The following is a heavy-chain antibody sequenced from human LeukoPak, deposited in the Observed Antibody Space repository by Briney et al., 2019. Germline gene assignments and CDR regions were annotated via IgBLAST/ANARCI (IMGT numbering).Heavy chain of an antibody. Sequence: GGSLRLSCAASGFTFDDYAMHWVRQAPGKGLEWVSGISWNSGSIGYADSVKGRFTISRDNAKNSLYLQMNSLRAEDTALYYCAKGGERATNEAFHYWGQGTLVTVSS. D-gene: IGHD1-26*01. J-gene: IGHJ4*02. CDR2: ISWNSGSI. CDR3: AKGGERATNEAFHY. V-gene: IGHV3-9*01. CDR1: GFTFDDYA.